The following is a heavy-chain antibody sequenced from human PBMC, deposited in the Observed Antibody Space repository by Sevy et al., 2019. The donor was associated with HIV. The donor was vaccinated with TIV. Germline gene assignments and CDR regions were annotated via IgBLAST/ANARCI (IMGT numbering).Heavy chain of an antibody. V-gene: IGHV4-38-2*02. CDR3: ATVRGYFDY. CDR2: IYHRGST. Sequence: SETLSLTCTVSGYSISSGYYWGWIRQPPGKGLEWIANIYHRGSTYYNPSLKSRLTISVDTSKNQFSLKLSSVTAADTAVYYCATVRGYFDYWGQGTLVTVSS. J-gene: IGHJ4*02. CDR1: GYSISSGYY.